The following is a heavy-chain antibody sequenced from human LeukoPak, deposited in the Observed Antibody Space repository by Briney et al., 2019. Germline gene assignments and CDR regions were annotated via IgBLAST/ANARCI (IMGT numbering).Heavy chain of an antibody. CDR1: GYTFTSYG. CDR3: ARVWWAAAGHNWFDP. Sequence: ASVKVSCKASGYTFTSYGISWVRQAPGQGLEWMGWMNPNSGNTGYAQKFQGRVTMTRNTSISTAYMELSSLRSEDTAVYYCARVWWAAAGHNWFDPWGQGTLVTVSS. D-gene: IGHD6-13*01. V-gene: IGHV1-8*02. CDR2: MNPNSGNT. J-gene: IGHJ5*02.